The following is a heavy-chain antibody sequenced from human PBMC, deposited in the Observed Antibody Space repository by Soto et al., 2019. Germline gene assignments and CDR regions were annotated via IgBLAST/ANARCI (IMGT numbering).Heavy chain of an antibody. J-gene: IGHJ4*02. CDR1: GGSISSGDYY. Sequence: SETLSLTCTVSGGSISSGDYYWSWIRQPPGKGLEWIGYIYYSGSTYYNPSLKSRVTISVDTSKNQFSLKLSSVTAADTAVYYCARAGGNWNYGWPDYWGQGTLVTVSS. CDR2: IYYSGST. V-gene: IGHV4-30-4*01. D-gene: IGHD1-7*01. CDR3: ARAGGNWNYGWPDY.